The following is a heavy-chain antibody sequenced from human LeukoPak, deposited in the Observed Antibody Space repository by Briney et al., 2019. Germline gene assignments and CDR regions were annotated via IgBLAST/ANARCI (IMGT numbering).Heavy chain of an antibody. J-gene: IGHJ4*02. CDR2: ISSGSTAI. D-gene: IGHD5-12*01. CDR3: AGSGYDIIFDY. CDR1: EFTFSSYA. Sequence: PGGSLRLSCAASEFTFSSYAMNWVRQAPGKGLEWVSKISSGSTAIYYADSVRGRFTISRDNAKNSLYLQMNSLRAEDTAVYYCAGSGYDIIFDYWGQGTLVTVSS. V-gene: IGHV3-48*01.